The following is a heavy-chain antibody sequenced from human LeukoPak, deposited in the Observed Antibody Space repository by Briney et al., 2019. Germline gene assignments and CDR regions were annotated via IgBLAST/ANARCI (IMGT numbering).Heavy chain of an antibody. CDR2: ISYDGSNK. Sequence: GGSLRLSCAASGFTFSIYAMHWVRQAPGKGLEWVAVISYDGSNKYYADSVKGRFTISRDNSKNTLYLQMNSLRAEDTAVYYCARGEVPAAISLLDYWGQGTLVTVSS. CDR1: GFTFSIYA. V-gene: IGHV3-30*04. D-gene: IGHD2-2*01. CDR3: ARGEVPAAISLLDY. J-gene: IGHJ4*02.